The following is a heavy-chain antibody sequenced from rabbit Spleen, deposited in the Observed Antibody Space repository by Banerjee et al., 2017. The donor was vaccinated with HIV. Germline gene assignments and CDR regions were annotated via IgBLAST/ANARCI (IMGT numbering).Heavy chain of an antibody. V-gene: IGHV1S47*01. CDR1: GFDFSSYG. CDR2: IDPVFGIT. D-gene: IGHD8-1*01. J-gene: IGHJ4*01. Sequence: QEQLVESGGGLVQPGGSLKLSCKAFGFDFSSYGVSWVRQAPGKGLEWIGYIDPVFGITYYANWVNGRFSISRENAQNTVFLQMTSLTAADTATYFCARDGAGGSFFALWGQGTLVTVS. CDR3: ARDGAGGSFFAL.